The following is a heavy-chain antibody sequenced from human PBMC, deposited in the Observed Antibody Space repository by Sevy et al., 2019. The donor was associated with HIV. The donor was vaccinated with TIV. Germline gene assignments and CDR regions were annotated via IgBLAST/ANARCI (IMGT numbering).Heavy chain of an antibody. CDR3: ARVVYGDYVNYFDP. D-gene: IGHD4-17*01. Sequence: SETLSLTCSASSGSISSSSYYWGWIRQPPGKGLEWIGTIYYSGSTYYSPSLKSRVSISVDTSKNQFSLKLISVTAADTAVYYCARVVYGDYVNYFDPWGQGTLVTVSS. V-gene: IGHV4-39*01. CDR2: IYYSGST. CDR1: SGSISSSSYY. J-gene: IGHJ5*02.